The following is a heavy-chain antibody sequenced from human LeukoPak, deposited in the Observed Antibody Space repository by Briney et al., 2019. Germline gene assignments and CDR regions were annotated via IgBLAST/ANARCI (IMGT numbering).Heavy chain of an antibody. J-gene: IGHJ4*02. V-gene: IGHV4-30-4*01. CDR2: IYYSGST. CDR3: ARGVSSDGDYFDY. Sequence: RSSQTLSLTCTVSGGSISSGDYYWSWIRQPPGKGLEWIGYIYYSGSTYYNPSLKSRVTISVDTSKNQFSLKLSSVTAADTAVYYYARGVSSDGDYFDYWGQGTLVTVSS. CDR1: GGSISSGDYY. D-gene: IGHD3-16*01.